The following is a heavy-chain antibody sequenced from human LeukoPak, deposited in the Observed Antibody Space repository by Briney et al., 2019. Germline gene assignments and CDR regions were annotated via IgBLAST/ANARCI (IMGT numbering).Heavy chain of an antibody. V-gene: IGHV4-39*01. CDR2: VHYSGTT. Sequence: SETLSLTCTVSADSFTNTNYYWAWVRQPPGKGLEWLGSVHYSGTTYYNPSLKSRVTISVDTSKNQFSLRLSSVTAADTAVYYCAGHTSYDSPSDYWGQGTLVSVSS. J-gene: IGHJ4*02. D-gene: IGHD2/OR15-2a*01. CDR3: AGHTSYDSPSDY. CDR1: ADSFTNTNYY.